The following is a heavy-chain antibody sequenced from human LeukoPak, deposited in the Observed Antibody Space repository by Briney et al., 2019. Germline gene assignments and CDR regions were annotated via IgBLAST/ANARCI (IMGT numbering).Heavy chain of an antibody. V-gene: IGHV3-9*01. J-gene: IGHJ3*02. CDR2: ISWNSASV. D-gene: IGHD3-22*01. CDR1: GFTFDYYA. CDR3: AKDIYYYDSSGYHGTFDI. Sequence: GGSLRLSCAASGFTFDYYAMHWVRQPPGKGLEWVSGISWNSASVGYGDSVKGRFTISRDNAKNFLYLQMNSLRTEDTASYYCAKDIYYYDSSGYHGTFDIWGQGTMVTVSS.